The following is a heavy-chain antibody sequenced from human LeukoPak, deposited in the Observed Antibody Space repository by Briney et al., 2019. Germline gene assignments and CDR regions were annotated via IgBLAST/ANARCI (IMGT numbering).Heavy chain of an antibody. Sequence: GGSLRFSCAASGFTFSSHRMNWVRQAPGKGLVWVSRINSDGSSTSYADSVKGRFTISRDNAKNTLYLQMNSLRAEDTAVYYCAKGRAGNYYYDSSDYWGQGTLVTVSS. J-gene: IGHJ4*02. D-gene: IGHD3-22*01. V-gene: IGHV3-74*01. CDR2: INSDGSST. CDR3: AKGRAGNYYYDSSDY. CDR1: GFTFSSHR.